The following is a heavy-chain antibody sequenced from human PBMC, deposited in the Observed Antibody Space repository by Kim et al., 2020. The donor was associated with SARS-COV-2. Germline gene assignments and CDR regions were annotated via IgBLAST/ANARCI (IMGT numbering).Heavy chain of an antibody. CDR1: GGSFSGYY. CDR2: INHSGST. Sequence: SETLSLTCAVYGGSFSGYYWSWIRQPPGKGLEWIGEINHSGSTNYNPSLKSRVTISVDTSKNQFSLKLSSVTAADTAVYYCARALTTVTTQKPFDYWGQGTLVTVSS. J-gene: IGHJ4*02. D-gene: IGHD4-17*01. CDR3: ARALTTVTTQKPFDY. V-gene: IGHV4-34*01.